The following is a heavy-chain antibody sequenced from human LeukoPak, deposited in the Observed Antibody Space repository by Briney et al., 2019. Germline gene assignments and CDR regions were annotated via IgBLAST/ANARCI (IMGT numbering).Heavy chain of an antibody. CDR2: IKSKTDGGTT. CDR1: GFTFSNAW. V-gene: IGHV3-15*01. CDR3: TTETGKLLRFLARESRYYYYYYMDV. D-gene: IGHD5-12*01. J-gene: IGHJ6*03. Sequence: AGGSLTLSCAASGFTFSNAWMSWVRQAPGKGLEWVGRIKSKTDGGTTDYAAPVKGRFTISRDDSKNTLYQQMNSLKTEDTAVYYCTTETGKLLRFLARESRYYYYYYMDVWGKGTTVTMSS.